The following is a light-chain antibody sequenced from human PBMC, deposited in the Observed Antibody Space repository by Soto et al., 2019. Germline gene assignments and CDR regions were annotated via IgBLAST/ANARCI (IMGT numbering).Light chain of an antibody. J-gene: IGLJ3*02. CDR3: ETWDGNTRV. CDR1: SGHSSYI. CDR2: LEGSGSF. Sequence: QAVATQSSSASASLGSSVKLTCTLSSGHSSYIIAWHQQQPGKAPRYLINLEGSGSFNRGSGVPDRFSGSSSGADRYLTISNLQFEDEADYYCETWDGNTRVFGGGTKLTVL. V-gene: IGLV4-60*02.